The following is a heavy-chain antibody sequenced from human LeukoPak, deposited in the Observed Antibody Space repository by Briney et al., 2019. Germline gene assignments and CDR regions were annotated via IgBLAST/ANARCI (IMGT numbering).Heavy chain of an antibody. Sequence: GGSLRLSCAGSGFTFSSYAMSWVRQAPGKGLEWVSAISGSGGSTYYADSVKGRFTISRDNSKNTLYLQMNSLRAEDTAVYYCATNDFLVPFDYWGQGTLVTVSS. CDR2: ISGSGGST. CDR1: GFTFSSYA. D-gene: IGHD3-3*01. V-gene: IGHV3-23*01. CDR3: ATNDFLVPFDY. J-gene: IGHJ4*02.